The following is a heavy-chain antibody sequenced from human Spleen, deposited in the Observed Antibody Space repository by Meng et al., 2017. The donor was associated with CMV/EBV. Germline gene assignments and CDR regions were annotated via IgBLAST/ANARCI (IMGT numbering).Heavy chain of an antibody. CDR1: GQNFARYY. V-gene: IGHV1-46*01. J-gene: IGHJ4*02. Sequence: ASVKVSCKASGQNFARYYMHWVRQAPGQGPEWVGIINPSGSSTSNAQKFQGRVTMTRDTSTSTVYMELSSLVSDDTAVYYCARPVVGGTLGEFDYWGRGTLVTVSS. CDR3: ARPVVGGTLGEFDY. CDR2: INPSGSST. D-gene: IGHD1-26*01.